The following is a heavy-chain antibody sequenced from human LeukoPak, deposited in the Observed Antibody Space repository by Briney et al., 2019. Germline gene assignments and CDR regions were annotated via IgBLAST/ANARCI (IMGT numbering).Heavy chain of an antibody. V-gene: IGHV3-48*03. Sequence: GGSLRLSCVASGFTFTTYEMNWVRQAPGKGLEWVAYISAGSSVIYYADSVKGRFTISRDNAKNSLYLQMGSLRADDTAVYYCARDGGSAWFFRYWGQGTLVTVSS. J-gene: IGHJ4*02. CDR1: GFTFTTYE. CDR2: ISAGSSVI. D-gene: IGHD6-19*01. CDR3: ARDGGSAWFFRY.